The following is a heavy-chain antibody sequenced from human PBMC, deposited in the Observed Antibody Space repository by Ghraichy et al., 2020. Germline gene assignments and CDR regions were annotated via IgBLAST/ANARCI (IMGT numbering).Heavy chain of an antibody. Sequence: GGSLRLSCAASGFTFSSYWMSWVRQAPGKGLEWVANIKQDGSEKYYVDSVKGRFTISRDNAKNSLYLQMNSLRAEDTAVYYCARGQDSSGWYADYWGQGTLVTVSS. CDR2: IKQDGSEK. J-gene: IGHJ4*02. CDR1: GFTFSSYW. CDR3: ARGQDSSGWYADY. D-gene: IGHD6-19*01. V-gene: IGHV3-7*03.